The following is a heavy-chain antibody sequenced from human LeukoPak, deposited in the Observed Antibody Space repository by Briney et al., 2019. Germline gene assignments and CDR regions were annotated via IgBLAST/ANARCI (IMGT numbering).Heavy chain of an antibody. D-gene: IGHD4-23*01. CDR1: GFAFRNYA. CDR2: INYNSDTK. V-gene: IGHV3-9*01. Sequence: GGSLRLSCVGSGFAFRNYAMHWVRRPPGKGLEWVSAINYNSDTKSYADSVKGRFTISRDSSRNTLYLQMDSLRPEDTALYYCAKDTGGNGAYFYAMDVWGQGTALPVSS. J-gene: IGHJ6*02. CDR3: AKDTGGNGAYFYAMDV.